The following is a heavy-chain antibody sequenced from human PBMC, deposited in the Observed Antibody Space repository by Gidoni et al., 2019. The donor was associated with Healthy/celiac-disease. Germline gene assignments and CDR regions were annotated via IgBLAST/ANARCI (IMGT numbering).Heavy chain of an antibody. CDR2: IWYDGSNK. CDR1: GFTFSSYG. J-gene: IGHJ4*02. V-gene: IGHV3-33*01. Sequence: QVQLVESGGGVVQPGRSLRLSCAASGFTFSSYGMHWVRQAPGKGLEWVAVIWYDGSNKYYADSVKGRFTISRDNSKNTLYLQMNSLRAEDTAVYYCARDRDIAAAGFYFDYWGQGTLVTVSS. D-gene: IGHD6-13*01. CDR3: ARDRDIAAAGFYFDY.